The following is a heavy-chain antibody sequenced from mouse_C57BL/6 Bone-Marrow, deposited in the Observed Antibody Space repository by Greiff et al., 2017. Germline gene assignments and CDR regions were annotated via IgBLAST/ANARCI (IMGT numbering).Heavy chain of an antibody. J-gene: IGHJ1*03. Sequence: VQLQQPGAELVKPGASVKMSCKASGYTFTSYWITWVKQRPGQGLEWIGDIYPGSGSTNYNEKFKSKATLTVDTSSSTAYMQLSSLTSEDSAVYYCARPYYSNCRYFDVWGTETTVTVSS. V-gene: IGHV1-55*01. CDR2: IYPGSGST. CDR1: GYTFTSYW. CDR3: ARPYYSNCRYFDV. D-gene: IGHD2-5*01.